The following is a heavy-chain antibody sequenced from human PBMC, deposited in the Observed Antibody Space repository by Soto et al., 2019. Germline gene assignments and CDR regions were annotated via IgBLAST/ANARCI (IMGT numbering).Heavy chain of an antibody. V-gene: IGHV3-30*18. J-gene: IGHJ4*02. D-gene: IGHD6-19*01. CDR3: AKDRRSRGWYEPYFDY. CDR1: GFTFSSYG. CDR2: ISYDGSNK. Sequence: GGSLRLSXAASGFTFSSYGMHWVRQAPGKGLEWVAVISYDGSNKYYADSVKGRFTISRDNSKNTLYLQMNSLRAEDTAVYYCAKDRRSRGWYEPYFDYWGQGTLVTVS.